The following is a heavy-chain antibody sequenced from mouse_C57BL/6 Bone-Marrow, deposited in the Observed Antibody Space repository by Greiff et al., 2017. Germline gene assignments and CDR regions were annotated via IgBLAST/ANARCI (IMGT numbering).Heavy chain of an antibody. V-gene: IGHV1-81*01. CDR2: IYPRSGNT. J-gene: IGHJ2*01. D-gene: IGHD1-1*01. CDR3: GGGISSPYYFDY. CDR1: GYTFTSYG. Sequence: QVQLKESGAELARPGASVKLSCKASGYTFTSYGISWVKQRTGQGLEWIGEIYPRSGNTYYNEKFKGKATLTADKSSSTAYMELRSLTSEDSAVYFCGGGISSPYYFDYWGQGTTLTVSS.